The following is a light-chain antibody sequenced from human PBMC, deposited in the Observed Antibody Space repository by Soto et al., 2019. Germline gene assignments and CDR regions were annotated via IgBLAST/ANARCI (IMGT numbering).Light chain of an antibody. J-gene: IGKJ1*01. CDR1: QSISTN. CDR2: GAS. CDR3: QHYNNWPPWT. V-gene: IGKV3-15*01. Sequence: IVMTQSPVTISGSAGERATLSCRASQSISTNLAWYQQKPGQAPRLLIYGASTRATGIPARFSGGGSGTEFTLTISSLQSEDFAVYYCQHYNNWPPWTFGQGTKVETK.